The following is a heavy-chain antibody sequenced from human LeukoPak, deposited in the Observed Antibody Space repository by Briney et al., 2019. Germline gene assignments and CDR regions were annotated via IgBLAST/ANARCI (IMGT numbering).Heavy chain of an antibody. Sequence: GASVKVSCKASGYTFTSYYMHWVRQAPGQGLEWMGIINPSGGSTSYAQKFQGRVTMTRDMSTSTVYMELSSLRSEDTAVYYCARSYGSSGYYFLSFDYWGQGTLVTVSS. CDR3: ARSYGSSGYYFLSFDY. J-gene: IGHJ4*02. CDR2: INPSGGST. V-gene: IGHV1-46*01. D-gene: IGHD3-22*01. CDR1: GYTFTSYY.